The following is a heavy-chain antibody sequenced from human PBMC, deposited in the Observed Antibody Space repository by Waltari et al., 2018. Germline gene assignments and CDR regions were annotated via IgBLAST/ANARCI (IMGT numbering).Heavy chain of an antibody. D-gene: IGHD2-2*01. CDR1: GFTVIRHY. CDR2: IYSGGST. V-gene: IGHV3-53*02. CDR3: ASTVLGYCSSTSCYEDH. Sequence: EVQLVETGGGLLQPGGCLRLSCAASGFTVIRHYMSRGRQAPGKGLEWVSVIYSGGSTYYADSVKGRFTISRDNSKNTLYLQMNSLRAEDTAVYYCASTVLGYCSSTSCYEDHWGQGTLVTVSS. J-gene: IGHJ4*02.